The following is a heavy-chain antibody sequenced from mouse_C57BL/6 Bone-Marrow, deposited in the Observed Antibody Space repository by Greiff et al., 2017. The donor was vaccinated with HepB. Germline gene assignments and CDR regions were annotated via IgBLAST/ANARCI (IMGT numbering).Heavy chain of an antibody. CDR2: ISSGSSTI. J-gene: IGHJ2*01. Sequence: EVKLMESGGGLVKPGGSLKLSCAASGFTFSDYGMHWVRQAPEKGLEWVAYISSGSSTIYYADTVKGRFTISRDNAKNTLFLQMTSLRSEDTAMYYCARGTFSGYGDYWGQGTTLTVSS. CDR1: GFTFSDYG. D-gene: IGHD3-2*02. CDR3: ARGTFSGYGDY. V-gene: IGHV5-17*01.